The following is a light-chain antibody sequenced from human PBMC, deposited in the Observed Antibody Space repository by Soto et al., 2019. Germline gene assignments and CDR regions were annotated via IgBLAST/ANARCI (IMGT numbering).Light chain of an antibody. CDR2: DVS. Sequence: QSVLTQPRSVSGSPGQSVTISCTGTSSDVGGYNYVSWYQQHPGKAPKLMIYDVSKRPSGVPDRFSVSKSGNTASLTISGLQAEDEADYYCCSYAGSLVFGGGTKVTVL. V-gene: IGLV2-11*01. CDR3: CSYAGSLV. CDR1: SSDVGGYNY. J-gene: IGLJ2*01.